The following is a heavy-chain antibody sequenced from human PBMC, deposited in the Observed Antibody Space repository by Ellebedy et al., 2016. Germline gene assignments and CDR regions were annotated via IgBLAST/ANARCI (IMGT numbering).Heavy chain of an antibody. Sequence: ASVKVSXXASGYTFTGYYMHWVRQAPGQGLEWMGWINPNSGGTNYAQKFQGRVTMTRDTSISTAYMELSRLRSDDTAVYYCAREVQLERRDFDYWGQGTLVTVSS. CDR2: INPNSGGT. CDR1: GYTFTGYY. D-gene: IGHD1-1*01. CDR3: AREVQLERRDFDY. J-gene: IGHJ4*02. V-gene: IGHV1-2*02.